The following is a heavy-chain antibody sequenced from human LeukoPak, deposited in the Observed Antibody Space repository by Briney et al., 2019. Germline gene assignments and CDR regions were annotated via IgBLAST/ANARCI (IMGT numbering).Heavy chain of an antibody. Sequence: GESLQISFQGSGYRFTSYWIGWVRPMPGKGLEWMGIIYPGDSDTRYSPSFQGQVTISADKSISTAYLQWSSLKASDTAMYYCATKGRDGLHFDYWGQGTLVTVSS. CDR1: GYRFTSYW. V-gene: IGHV5-51*01. J-gene: IGHJ4*02. D-gene: IGHD5-24*01. CDR2: IYPGDSDT. CDR3: ATKGRDGLHFDY.